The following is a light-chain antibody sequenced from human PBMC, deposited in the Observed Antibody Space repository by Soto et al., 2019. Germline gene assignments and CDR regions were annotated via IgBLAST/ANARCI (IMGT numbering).Light chain of an antibody. J-gene: IGKJ5*01. CDR3: QQYHNWPAIT. CDR1: QSVSYN. V-gene: IGKV3D-15*01. CDR2: GAS. Sequence: EIVMTQSPATLSVSPGERAILSCRASQSVSYNLAWYQHKPGQAPRLLIYGASTRATGIPARFSGSGSGTEFTLTISSLQSEDFAVYYCQQYHNWPAITFGQGRRPENK.